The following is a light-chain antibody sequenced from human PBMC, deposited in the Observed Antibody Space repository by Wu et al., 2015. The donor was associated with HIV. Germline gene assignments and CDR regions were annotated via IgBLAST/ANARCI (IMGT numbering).Light chain of an antibody. Sequence: EIVLTQPPGTLSLSPGERATLSCRASQSITSNFLARYQQKPGQAPRLLIYGASSRATGIPDRFSGSGSGTDFTLTISRLEPEDFAVYYCHQYGSSPRTFGQGTRVEIK. CDR2: GAS. CDR3: HQYGSSPRT. V-gene: IGKV3-20*01. CDR1: QSITSNF. J-gene: IGKJ1*01.